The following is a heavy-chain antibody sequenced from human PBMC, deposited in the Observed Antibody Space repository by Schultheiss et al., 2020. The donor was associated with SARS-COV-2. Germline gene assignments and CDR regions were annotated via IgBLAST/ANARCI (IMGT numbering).Heavy chain of an antibody. V-gene: IGHV3-NL1*01. D-gene: IGHD6-19*01. CDR3: AKRYNSGWYSHFDA. CDR1: GFTFSSYS. CDR2: INWNGGST. Sequence: GGSLRLSCAASGFTFSSYSMNWVRQAPGKGLEWVSGINWNGGSTGYADSVKGRFTISRDNSKNTLYLQMNSLRTEDTAVYYCAKRYNSGWYSHFDAWGQGTLVTVSS. J-gene: IGHJ4*02.